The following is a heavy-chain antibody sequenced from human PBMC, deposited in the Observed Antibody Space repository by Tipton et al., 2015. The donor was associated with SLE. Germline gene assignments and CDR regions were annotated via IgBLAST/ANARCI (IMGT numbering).Heavy chain of an antibody. CDR2: IKQDGSEK. D-gene: IGHD3-16*01. CDR3: ARDVYLYYFDY. V-gene: IGHV3-7*01. CDR1: GFTFSSYW. J-gene: IGHJ4*02. Sequence: SLRLSCAASGFTFSSYWMSWVRQAPGKGLEWVANIKQDGSEKYYVDSVKGRFTISRDNAKNSLYLQMNSLRAEDTAVHYCARDVYLYYFDYWGQGTLVTVSS.